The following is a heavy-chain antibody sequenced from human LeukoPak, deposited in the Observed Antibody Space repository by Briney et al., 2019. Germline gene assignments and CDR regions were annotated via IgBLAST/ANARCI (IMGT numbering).Heavy chain of an antibody. CDR3: ARGGQQLVFPFDY. Sequence: SETLSLTCAVYGGSFSGYYWSWIRQPPGKGLEWIGEINHSGSTNYNPSLKSRVTISVDTSKNQFSLKLSSVTAADTAVYYCARGGQQLVFPFDYWGQGTLVTVSS. J-gene: IGHJ4*02. CDR1: GGSFSGYY. D-gene: IGHD6-13*01. CDR2: INHSGST. V-gene: IGHV4-34*01.